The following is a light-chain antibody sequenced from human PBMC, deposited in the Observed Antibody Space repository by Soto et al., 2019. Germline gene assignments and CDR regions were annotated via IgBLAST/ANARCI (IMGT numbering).Light chain of an antibody. V-gene: IGKV3-20*01. CDR3: QQYAISPWT. CDR1: ENVATNY. CDR2: DAS. J-gene: IGKJ1*01. Sequence: VLTQSPGTVSLSPGERATLSCRASENVATNYLAWYQQKPGQAPRLLIFDASNRAADIPDRFSGSGSGTDFTLIISRLEPEDFAVYHCQQYAISPWTFGQGTKVDIK.